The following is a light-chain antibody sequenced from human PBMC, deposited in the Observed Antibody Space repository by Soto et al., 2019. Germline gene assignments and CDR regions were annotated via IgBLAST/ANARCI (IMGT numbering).Light chain of an antibody. V-gene: IGKV3-20*01. CDR1: QTVIHNL. CDR2: GAS. Sequence: EFVMTQSPGTLSLSPVERATPSCSASQTVIHNLAAWHQKTPRQPPRLLVYGASNRATGIPDRCSGRAAGTDITLTISRLEPEDLAVYCCHQHGIPPITFGQGTRLEIK. CDR3: HQHGIPPIT. J-gene: IGKJ5*01.